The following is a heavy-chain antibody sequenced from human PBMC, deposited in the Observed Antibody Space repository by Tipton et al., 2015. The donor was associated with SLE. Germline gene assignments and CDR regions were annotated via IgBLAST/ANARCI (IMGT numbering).Heavy chain of an antibody. CDR1: GYTFTSYG. CDR3: ARGRVTGRGYYFDS. V-gene: IGHV1-2*06. J-gene: IGHJ4*02. D-gene: IGHD7-27*01. CDR2: INPNSGGT. Sequence: QSGPEVKKPGASVKVSCKASGYTFTSYGITWVRQAPGQGLEWMGRINPNSGGTNYAQKFQGRVTMTRDTSISTAYMERSRLRSDDAAGYYWARGRVTGRGYYFDSWGQVTLVTVSA.